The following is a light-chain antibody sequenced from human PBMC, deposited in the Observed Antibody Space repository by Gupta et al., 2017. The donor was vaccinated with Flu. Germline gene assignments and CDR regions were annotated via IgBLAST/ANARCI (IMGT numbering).Light chain of an antibody. V-gene: IGLV3-21*02. J-gene: IGLJ3*02. CDR3: QGWERGSDHRV. CDR2: DDS. Sequence: GRKARVIWGGKNMGSKGVHWYQLKPGQAPALVVYDDSDRHSGIPVRFSGSNSENTATLTISRVEAGDEDEYYCQGWERGSDHRVFGGGTKLTVL. CDR1: NMGSKG.